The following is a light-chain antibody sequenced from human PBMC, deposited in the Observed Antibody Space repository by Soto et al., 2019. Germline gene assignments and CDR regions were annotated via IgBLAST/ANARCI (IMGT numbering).Light chain of an antibody. Sequence: QSALTQPPSVSGSPGQSVTISCTGTSSDVGSYNRVSWYQQPPSTAPKLMIYEVTNRPSGVPNRFSASKSGNTASLTISGLQAEGEADYYCTSYTSIRTWVFGGGTKLTFL. CDR3: TSYTSIRTWV. CDR1: SSDVGSYNR. CDR2: EVT. V-gene: IGLV2-18*02. J-gene: IGLJ3*02.